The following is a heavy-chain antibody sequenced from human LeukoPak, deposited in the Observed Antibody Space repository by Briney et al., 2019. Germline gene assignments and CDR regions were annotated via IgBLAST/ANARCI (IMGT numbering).Heavy chain of an antibody. J-gene: IGHJ4*02. CDR3: APQRAPIDY. Sequence: GGSLRLSCAASGFTFSNYPMNWVRQAPGKGLEWVSSIGGSGGSTYYADSVKGRFTISRDNSKNTLYLQMNSLRADDTAVYYCAPQRAPIDYWGQGALVTVSS. V-gene: IGHV3-23*01. CDR2: IGGSGGST. CDR1: GFTFSNYP.